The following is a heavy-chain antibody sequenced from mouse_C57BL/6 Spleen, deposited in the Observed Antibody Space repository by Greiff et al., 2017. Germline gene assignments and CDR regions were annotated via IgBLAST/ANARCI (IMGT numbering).Heavy chain of an antibody. CDR2: IYPRDGST. CDR1: GYTFTSYD. Sequence: VQGVESGPELVKPGASVKLSCKASGYTFTSYDINWVKQRPGQGLEWIGWIYPRDGSTKYNEKFKGKATLTVDTSSSTAYMELHSLTSEDSAVYFCARYSSGYFDDWGQGTTLTVSS. V-gene: IGHV1-85*01. J-gene: IGHJ2*01. D-gene: IGHD3-2*02. CDR3: ARYSSGYFDD.